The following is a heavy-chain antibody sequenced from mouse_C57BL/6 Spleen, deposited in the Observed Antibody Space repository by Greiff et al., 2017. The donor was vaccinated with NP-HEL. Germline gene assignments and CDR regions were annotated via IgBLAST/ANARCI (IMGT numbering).Heavy chain of an antibody. CDR1: GFTFSSYA. V-gene: IGHV5-9-1*02. Sequence: EVQVVESGEGLVKPGGSLKLSCAASGFTFSSYAMSWVRQTPEKRLEWVAYISSGGDYIYYADTVKGRFTISRDNARNTLYLQMSSLKSEDTAMYYCTRGAVITTVAWYFDVWGTGTTVTVSS. CDR3: TRGAVITTVAWYFDV. D-gene: IGHD1-1*01. J-gene: IGHJ1*03. CDR2: ISSGGDYI.